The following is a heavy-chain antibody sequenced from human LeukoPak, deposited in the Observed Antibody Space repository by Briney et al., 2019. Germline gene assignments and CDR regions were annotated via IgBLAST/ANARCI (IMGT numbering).Heavy chain of an antibody. Sequence: GGSLRLSCAASGFTFSSYAMHWVRQAPGKGLEWVAVISYDGSNKYYADSVKGRFTISRDNAKNSLYLQMNSLRAEDTALYYCAKDKVANDSSGWGAFDIWGQGTMVTVSS. J-gene: IGHJ3*02. CDR2: ISYDGSNK. CDR3: AKDKVANDSSGWGAFDI. D-gene: IGHD3-22*01. V-gene: IGHV3-30*01. CDR1: GFTFSSYA.